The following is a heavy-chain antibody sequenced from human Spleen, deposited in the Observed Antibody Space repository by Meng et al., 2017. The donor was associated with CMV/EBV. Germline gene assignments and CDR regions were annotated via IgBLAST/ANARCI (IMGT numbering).Heavy chain of an antibody. J-gene: IGHJ4*02. D-gene: IGHD4-17*01. Sequence: GESLKISCAASGFTFSSYGMHWVRQAPGKGLEWVAIISYDGSNKYYADSVKGRFTISRDNSKSTLYLQMNSLRAEDTAVYYCANEQDYGARDYWGQGTLVTVSS. CDR1: GFTFSSYG. CDR3: ANEQDYGARDY. V-gene: IGHV3-30*18. CDR2: ISYDGSNK.